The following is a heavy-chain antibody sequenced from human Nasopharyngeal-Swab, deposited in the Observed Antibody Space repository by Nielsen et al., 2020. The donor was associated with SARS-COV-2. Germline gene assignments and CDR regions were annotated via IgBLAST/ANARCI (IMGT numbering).Heavy chain of an antibody. CDR2: IYYSEST. V-gene: IGHV4-59*13. D-gene: IGHD5-12*01. Sequence: GSLRLSCTVSGGSISSYYWSWIRQPPGKGLEWIGYIYYSESTNYNPSLKSRVTISVDTSKNQFSLKLSSVTAADTAVYYCARARSGSGYDYEDAFDIWGQGTMVTVSS. CDR1: GGSISSYY. J-gene: IGHJ3*02. CDR3: ARARSGSGYDYEDAFDI.